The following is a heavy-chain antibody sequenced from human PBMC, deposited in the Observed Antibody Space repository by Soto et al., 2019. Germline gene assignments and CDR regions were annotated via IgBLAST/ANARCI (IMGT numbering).Heavy chain of an antibody. Sequence: QVQLQESGPGLVKPSETLSLTCTVSGGSISSYYWSWIRQPPGKGLEWIGYIYYSGSTNYNPSLKSRVTISVDTSKNQSSLKLSSVPAADTAVYYCARSEGLIVVVTAQYGWYGMDVWGQGTTVTVSS. V-gene: IGHV4-59*08. D-gene: IGHD2-21*02. CDR1: GGSISSYY. CDR2: IYYSGST. CDR3: ARSEGLIVVVTAQYGWYGMDV. J-gene: IGHJ6*02.